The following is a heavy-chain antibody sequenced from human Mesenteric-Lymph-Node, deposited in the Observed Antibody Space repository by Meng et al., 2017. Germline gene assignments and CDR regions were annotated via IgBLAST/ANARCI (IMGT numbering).Heavy chain of an antibody. CDR2: IYYSGST. CDR3: ARDLGVATSIAGFVY. V-gene: IGHV4-30-4*01. D-gene: IGHD5-12*01. CDR1: GGSISSGDYY. J-gene: IGHJ4*02. Sequence: QVQLQESGPGLVKPSQTLSLICTVSGGSISSGDYYWSWIRQPPGKGLEWIGYIYYSGSTYYNPSLKSRVTISVDTSKNQFSLRLSSVTAADTAVYYCARDLGVATSIAGFVYWGQGTLVTVCS.